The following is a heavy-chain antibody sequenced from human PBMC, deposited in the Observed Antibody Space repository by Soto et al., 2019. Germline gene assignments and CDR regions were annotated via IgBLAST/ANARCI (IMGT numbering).Heavy chain of an antibody. CDR2: IKQDGSEK. CDR3: ARVAQRQWLALDAFDI. Sequence: GSLRLSCAASGFTFSSYWMSWVRQAPGKGLEWVANIKQDGSEKYYVDSVKGRFTISRDNAKNSLYLQMNILRAEDTAVYYCARVAQRQWLALDAFDIWGQGTMVTVSS. D-gene: IGHD6-19*01. V-gene: IGHV3-7*01. J-gene: IGHJ3*02. CDR1: GFTFSSYW.